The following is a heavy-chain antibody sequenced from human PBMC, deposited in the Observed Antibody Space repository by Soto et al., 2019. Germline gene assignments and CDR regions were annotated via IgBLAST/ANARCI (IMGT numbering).Heavy chain of an antibody. Sequence: SETLSLTCTVSGASITFGGYSWSWIRQTPGKGLEWIGYINHLETTFYNPSFESRLTLSIDRAKNQFSLKLHSMSAADRAVYFCARGGGSDSFDYWGQGXLVTVSS. CDR2: INHLETT. CDR1: GASITFGGYS. D-gene: IGHD1-26*01. V-gene: IGHV4-30-2*01. CDR3: ARGGGSDSFDY. J-gene: IGHJ4*02.